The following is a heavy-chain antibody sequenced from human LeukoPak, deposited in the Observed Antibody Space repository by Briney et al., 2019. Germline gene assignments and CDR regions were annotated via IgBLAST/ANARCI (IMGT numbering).Heavy chain of an antibody. CDR2: IYHSGST. Sequence: SETLSLTCAVSGGSISSSNWWSWVRQPPGKGLEWIGEIYHSGSTNYNPSLKSRVTISVDKSKSQFSLKLSSVTAADTAVYYCARGPSIQLWFYFDYWGQGTLVTVSS. CDR1: GGSISSSNW. J-gene: IGHJ4*02. D-gene: IGHD5-18*01. V-gene: IGHV4-4*02. CDR3: ARGPSIQLWFYFDY.